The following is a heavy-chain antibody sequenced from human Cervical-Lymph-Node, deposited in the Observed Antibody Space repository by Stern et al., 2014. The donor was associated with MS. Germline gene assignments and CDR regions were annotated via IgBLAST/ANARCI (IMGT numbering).Heavy chain of an antibody. D-gene: IGHD6-13*01. Sequence: EVQLVESGGGVVRPGGSVRLSCVASGFTFDDFAMTWVRQVPGKGLEWVAVINWNGADSGYADSGKGRLVISRDNAKNSLYLEVNSLRAEDSAFYYCARGRCSSSLYWWYFDYWGQGTLVTVSS. V-gene: IGHV3-20*04. CDR3: ARGRCSSSLYWWYFDY. CDR1: GFTFDDFA. CDR2: INWNGADS. J-gene: IGHJ4*02.